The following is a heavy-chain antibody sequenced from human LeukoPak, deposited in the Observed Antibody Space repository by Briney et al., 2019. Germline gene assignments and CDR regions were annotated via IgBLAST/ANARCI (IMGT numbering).Heavy chain of an antibody. J-gene: IGHJ4*02. CDR2: INPNSGGT. D-gene: IGHD5-18*01. CDR1: GYTFTGYY. CDR3: ARDLGGYSYVYYFDY. Sequence: GASVKVSCKASGYTFTGYYMHWVRQAPGQGLEWMGWINPNSGGTNYAQKFQGRVTMTRDTSISTAYMELSRLRSDDTAVYYCARDLGGYSYVYYFDYWGQGTLVTVSS. V-gene: IGHV1-2*02.